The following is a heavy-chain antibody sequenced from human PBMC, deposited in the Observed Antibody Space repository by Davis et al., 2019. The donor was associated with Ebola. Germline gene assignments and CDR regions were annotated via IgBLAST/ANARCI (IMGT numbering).Heavy chain of an antibody. D-gene: IGHD3-22*01. CDR1: GFTYNSYA. CDR2: ISGSGDNA. V-gene: IGHV3-23*01. Sequence: GESLKIPCAAPGFTYNSYAMNWVRQAPGKGLEWVSAISGSGDNAYYVDSVKGRFTISRDNSKDTLSLQMNSLRAEDTAAYYCAKDSGYFEGTAYPNNYGMDVWGKGTTVTVSS. CDR3: AKDSGYFEGTAYPNNYGMDV. J-gene: IGHJ6*04.